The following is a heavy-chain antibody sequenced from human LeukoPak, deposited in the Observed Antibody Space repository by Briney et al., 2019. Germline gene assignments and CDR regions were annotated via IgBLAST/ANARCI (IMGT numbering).Heavy chain of an antibody. CDR1: GFTFSSYG. Sequence: GGSLRLSCAASGFTFSSYGMHWVRQAPGKGLEWVAYIRYDGSDKRDAESVKGRFTTSRDNSKDTLYSEMNSLRGEDMAVYYCVKAKYTSSWDSLDYWGQGTLVTVSS. V-gene: IGHV3-30*02. J-gene: IGHJ4*02. CDR3: VKAKYTSSWDSLDY. CDR2: IRYDGSDK. D-gene: IGHD6-13*01.